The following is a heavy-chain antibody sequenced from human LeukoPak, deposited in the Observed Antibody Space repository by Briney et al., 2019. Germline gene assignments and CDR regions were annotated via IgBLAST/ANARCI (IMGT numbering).Heavy chain of an antibody. Sequence: GGSLRLSCAASGFTFSSYGMNWVRQAPGKGLEWVSYISGSSSAINYADSVKGRLTISRDNAKNSLYLQMNGLRAEDTAVYYCATYSGYDRIFDYWGQGTLVTVSS. D-gene: IGHD5-12*01. CDR3: ATYSGYDRIFDY. J-gene: IGHJ4*02. CDR1: GFTFSSYG. CDR2: ISGSSSAI. V-gene: IGHV3-48*01.